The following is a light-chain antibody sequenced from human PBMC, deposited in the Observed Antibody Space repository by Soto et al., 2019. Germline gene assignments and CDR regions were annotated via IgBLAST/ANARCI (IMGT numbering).Light chain of an antibody. CDR2: DTS. V-gene: IGKV3-11*01. CDR1: QSVSSY. CDR3: QQRQYWPPIT. J-gene: IGKJ5*01. Sequence: VLTQSPATLSLSPGERATLSCRASQSVSSYLAWYQQKPGQAPRLLIYDTSNRATGVPARFSGSGSGTDFTLTISSLEREDCAIYYCQQRQYWPPITFGQGTRLEIK.